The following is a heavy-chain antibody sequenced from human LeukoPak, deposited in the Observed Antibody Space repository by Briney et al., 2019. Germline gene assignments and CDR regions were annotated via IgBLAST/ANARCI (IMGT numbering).Heavy chain of an antibody. J-gene: IGHJ4*02. CDR1: GYTSTGYY. Sequence: GASVKVSCKASGYTSTGYYMHWVRQAPGQGLEWMGWINPNSGGTNYAQKFQGRVTMTRDTSISTAYMELSRLRSDDTAVYYCARVGIAVAVYYFDYWGQGTLVTVSS. V-gene: IGHV1-2*02. D-gene: IGHD6-19*01. CDR3: ARVGIAVAVYYFDY. CDR2: INPNSGGT.